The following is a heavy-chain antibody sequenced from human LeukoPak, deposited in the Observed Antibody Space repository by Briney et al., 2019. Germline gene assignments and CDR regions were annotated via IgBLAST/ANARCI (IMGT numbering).Heavy chain of an antibody. V-gene: IGHV1-2*02. CDR2: INPNSGGT. J-gene: IGHJ3*01. CDR1: GYTFTSYD. CDR3: ARDRAGYCSSRSCSQGGFDF. Sequence: ASVKVSCKASGYTFTSYDMNWVRQATGQGLEWMGWINPNSGGTNYAQKFQGRVTMTRDTSISTAYMELSRLTSDDTAVYYCARDRAGYCSSRSCSQGGFDFWGQGTMVTVSS. D-gene: IGHD2-2*01.